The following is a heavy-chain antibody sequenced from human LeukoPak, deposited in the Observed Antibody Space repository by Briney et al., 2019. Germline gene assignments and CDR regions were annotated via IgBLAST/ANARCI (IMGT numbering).Heavy chain of an antibody. J-gene: IGHJ4*02. V-gene: IGHV1-18*04. CDR1: RYTFIDYY. D-gene: IGHD2-8*01. CDR2: ISAYNGNT. CDR3: ARDQGDDIVLMVYAI. Sequence: GASVKVSCKASRYTFIDYYIHWVRQAPGQGLEWMGWISAYNGNTNYAQKLQGRVTMTTDTSTSTAYMELRSLRSDDTAVYYCARDQGDDIVLMVYAIWGQGTLVTVSS.